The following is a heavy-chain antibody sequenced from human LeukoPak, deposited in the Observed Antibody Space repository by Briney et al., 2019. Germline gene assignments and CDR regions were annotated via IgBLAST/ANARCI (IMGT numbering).Heavy chain of an antibody. V-gene: IGHV1-69*04. Sequence: GASVKASCKASGGTFSSYAISWVRQAPGQGLEWMGRIIPILGIANYAQKFQGRVTITADKSTSTAYMELSSLRSEDTAVYYCARAVGAGYYYGMDVWGQGTTVTVSS. CDR1: GGTFSSYA. J-gene: IGHJ6*02. CDR2: IIPILGIA. D-gene: IGHD1-26*01. CDR3: ARAVGAGYYYGMDV.